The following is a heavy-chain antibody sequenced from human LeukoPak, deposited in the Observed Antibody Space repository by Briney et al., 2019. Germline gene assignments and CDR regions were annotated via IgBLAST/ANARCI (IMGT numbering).Heavy chain of an antibody. CDR1: GFTFSSYS. CDR3: ARDLEEWLVLARYYYYYMDV. V-gene: IGHV3-48*01. CDR2: ISSSSSTI. Sequence: PGGSLRLSCAASGFTFSSYSMNWVRQAPGKGLEWVSYISSSSSTIYYADSVKGRFTISRDNAKNSLYLQMNSLRAEDTAVYYCARDLEEWLVLARYYYYYMDVWGKGTTVTVSS. J-gene: IGHJ6*03. D-gene: IGHD6-19*01.